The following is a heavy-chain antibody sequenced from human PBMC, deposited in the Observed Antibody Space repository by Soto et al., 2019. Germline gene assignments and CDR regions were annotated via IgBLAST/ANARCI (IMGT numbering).Heavy chain of an antibody. CDR1: GFSLGTSGVG. CDR2: IYWDDYK. V-gene: IGHV2-5*02. J-gene: IGHJ4*02. CDR3: AHKGSGLYALDY. Sequence: QITLKESGPTLVKPTQTLTLTCTCSGFSLGTSGVGVGWIRQPPGKALERVALIYWDDYKHFSPSLESRLTIIKDTSKYLVVLTITDMDPVDTATYYRAHKGSGLYALDYGGQGILFTVSS. D-gene: IGHD3-10*01.